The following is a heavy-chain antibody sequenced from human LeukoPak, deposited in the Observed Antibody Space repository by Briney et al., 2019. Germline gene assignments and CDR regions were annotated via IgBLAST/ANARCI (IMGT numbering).Heavy chain of an antibody. Sequence: GGSLRLSCAASGFTFSHYWMHWVRQAPGKGLVWVSRIHSDGRSTTYADSVKGRFTISRDNAKNTLYVQLNSLRAEDTAFYYCARGGAYGTIDYWGQGTLVTVSS. CDR3: ARGGAYGTIDY. J-gene: IGHJ4*02. D-gene: IGHD4-17*01. V-gene: IGHV3-74*01. CDR2: IHSDGRST. CDR1: GFTFSHYW.